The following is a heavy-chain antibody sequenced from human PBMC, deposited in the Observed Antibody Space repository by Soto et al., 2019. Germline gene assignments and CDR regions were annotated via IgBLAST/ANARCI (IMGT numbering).Heavy chain of an antibody. J-gene: IGHJ4*02. CDR3: AKDRTSNFWSAYFDS. V-gene: IGHV3-30-3*01. D-gene: IGHD3-3*01. Sequence: QVQLVESGGGVVQPGRSLRLSCAASGFTFSSYAMHWVRQAPGKGLEWVAVISYDGYDESYTDSVKGRFTISRDTSKNTLYLQMNSLRPEDTAVYYCAKDRTSNFWSAYFDSWGQGTLIAVSS. CDR1: GFTFSSYA. CDR2: ISYDGYDE.